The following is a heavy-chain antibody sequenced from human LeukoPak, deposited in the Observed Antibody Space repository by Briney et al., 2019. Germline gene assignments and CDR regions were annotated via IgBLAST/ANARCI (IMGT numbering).Heavy chain of an antibody. V-gene: IGHV4-34*01. D-gene: IGHD3-10*01. CDR1: GGSFNDYY. Sequence: SETLSLTCAVYGGSFNDYYWNWNRQPPGKGLEWIGEINHSGSTNYNPSLKSRVTISVDTSKNQFSLKLSSVTAADTAVYYCARGPYSYYYGSGSTFDYWGQGILVTVSS. CDR2: INHSGST. CDR3: ARGPYSYYYGSGSTFDY. J-gene: IGHJ4*02.